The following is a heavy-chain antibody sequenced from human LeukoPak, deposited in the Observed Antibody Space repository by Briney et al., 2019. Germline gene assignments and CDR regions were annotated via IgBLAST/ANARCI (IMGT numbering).Heavy chain of an antibody. CDR3: TRGVAARIVGYHYYYMDV. V-gene: IGHV4-59*01. CDR2: IYYSGSA. CDR1: GGSLSSYY. Sequence: SEGLSLTCTVSGGSLSSYYWGWIRRPPGKGLEWVGYIYYSGSANYNPPLKSGVTISVDPSKNQFSPKLSSVTAADTAVYYCTRGVAARIVGYHYYYMDVGGKGTTVTVS. D-gene: IGHD6-6*01. J-gene: IGHJ6*03.